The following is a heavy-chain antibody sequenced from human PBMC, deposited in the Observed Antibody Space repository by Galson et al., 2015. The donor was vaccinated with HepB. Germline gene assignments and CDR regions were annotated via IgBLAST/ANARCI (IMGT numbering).Heavy chain of an antibody. CDR2: INPNSGGT. D-gene: IGHD6-13*01. J-gene: IGHJ6*03. V-gene: IGHV1-2*02. CDR1: GYTFTGYY. CDR3: ARVIMSRGGAAAFTLYYYYMDV. Sequence: SVKVSCKASGYTFTGYYMHWVRQAPGQGLEWMGWINPNSGGTNYAQKFQGRVTMTRDTSISTAYMELSRLRSDDTAVYYCARVIMSRGGAAAFTLYYYYMDVWGKGTTVTVSS.